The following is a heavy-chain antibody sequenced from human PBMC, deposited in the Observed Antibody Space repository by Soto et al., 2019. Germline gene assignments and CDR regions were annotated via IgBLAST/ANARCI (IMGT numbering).Heavy chain of an antibody. D-gene: IGHD3-3*01. CDR3: ARFGDFWSGYSYYYYYMDV. V-gene: IGHV4-59*08. CDR1: GGSISSYY. CDR2: IYYSGST. Sequence: SETLSLTCTVSGGSISSYYWSWIRQPPGKGLEWIGYIYYSGSTNYNPSLKSRVTISVDTSKNQFSLKLSSVTAADTAVYYCARFGDFWSGYSYYYYYMDVWGKGTTVTVSS. J-gene: IGHJ6*03.